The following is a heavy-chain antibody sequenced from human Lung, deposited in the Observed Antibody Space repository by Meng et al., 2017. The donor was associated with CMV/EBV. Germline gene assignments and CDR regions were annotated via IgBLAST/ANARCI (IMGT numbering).Heavy chain of an antibody. CDR3: AKAQFGRYFDGRDGMDV. Sequence: GESLKISCAASGFTFRSYGMHWVRQAPGKGLEWVAVIWNDGSIKYYADSVKGRFTISRDNSKNTLYLQMYSLRADDTAVYHCAKAQFGRYFDGRDGMDVWGQGXTVTVSS. V-gene: IGHV3-33*06. CDR1: GFTFRSYG. CDR2: IWNDGSIK. J-gene: IGHJ6*02. D-gene: IGHD3-9*01.